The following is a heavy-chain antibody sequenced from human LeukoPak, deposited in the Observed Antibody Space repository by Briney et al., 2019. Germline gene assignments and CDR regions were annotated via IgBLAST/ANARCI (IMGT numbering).Heavy chain of an antibody. Sequence: GGSLRLSCAASGFTFSSYSMNWVRQAPGKGLEWVSYISSSSSTIYYADSVKGRFTISRDNAKNSLYLQMNSLRAEDTAVYYCARAVAGTGGDAFDIWGQGTMVTVSS. D-gene: IGHD6-19*01. CDR2: ISSSSSTI. CDR3: ARAVAGTGGDAFDI. J-gene: IGHJ3*02. V-gene: IGHV3-48*01. CDR1: GFTFSSYS.